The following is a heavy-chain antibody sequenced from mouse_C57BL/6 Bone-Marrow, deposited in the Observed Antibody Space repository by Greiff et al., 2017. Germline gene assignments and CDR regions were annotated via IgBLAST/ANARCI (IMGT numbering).Heavy chain of an antibody. V-gene: IGHV5-4*01. J-gene: IGHJ3*01. CDR3: AREGGYYVKFAY. CDR2: ISDGGSYT. CDR1: GFTFSSYA. Sequence: EVMLVESGGGLVKPGGSLKLSCAASGFTFSSYAMSWVRQTPEKRLEWVATISDGGSYTYYPDNVKGRFTISRDNAKNNLYLQMSHLKSEDTAMYYCAREGGYYVKFAYWGQGTLVTVSA. D-gene: IGHD2-3*01.